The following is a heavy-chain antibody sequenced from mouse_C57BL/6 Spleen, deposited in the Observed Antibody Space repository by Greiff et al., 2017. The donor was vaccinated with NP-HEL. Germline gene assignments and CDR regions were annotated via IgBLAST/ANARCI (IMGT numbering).Heavy chain of an antibody. CDR1: GYAFSSSW. J-gene: IGHJ1*03. CDR3: ARIDYCGIIYSLWYFDV. CDR2: IYPGDGNT. V-gene: IGHV1-82*01. Sequence: VQLQQSGPELVKPGASVKLSCKASGYAFSSSWMNWVKQRPGKGLEWIGRIYPGDGNTNYNGKFKGKATLTADKSSSTAYMQLSSLTSEDSAVYFCARIDYCGIIYSLWYFDVWGTGTTVTVSS. D-gene: IGHD1-1*01.